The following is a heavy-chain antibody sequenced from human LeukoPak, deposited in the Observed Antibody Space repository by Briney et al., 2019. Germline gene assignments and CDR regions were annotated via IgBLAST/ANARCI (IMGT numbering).Heavy chain of an antibody. V-gene: IGHV4-4*07. Sequence: SETLSLTCTVSGGSISSYYWSWIRQPAGKGLEWIGRIYTSGSTNYNPSLKSRVTMSVDTSKNQFSLKLSSVTAADTAVYYCARDRGTTWSCDFWSGYYDYWGQGTLVTVSS. CDR1: GGSISSYY. CDR2: IYTSGST. D-gene: IGHD3-3*01. J-gene: IGHJ4*02. CDR3: ARDRGTTWSCDFWSGYYDY.